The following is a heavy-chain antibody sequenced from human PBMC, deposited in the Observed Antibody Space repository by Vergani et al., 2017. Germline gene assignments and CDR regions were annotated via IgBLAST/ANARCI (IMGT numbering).Heavy chain of an antibody. J-gene: IGHJ6*04. CDR2: IRYDGSYK. Sequence: QVQLVESGGGVVQPGGSRRLSCVVSGFIFRNYGMHWVRQAPGKGLEWVAFIRYDGSYKYYADSVKGRFTISRDNPKSTLYLQMNSLRAEDTAVYYCAQVQVHCXNNDCYSSAPTTPYSFYYAMDVWGEETTVTVSS. CDR1: GFIFRNYG. D-gene: IGHD2-21*01. CDR3: AQVQVHCXNNDCYSSAPTTPYSFYYAMDV. V-gene: IGHV3-30*02.